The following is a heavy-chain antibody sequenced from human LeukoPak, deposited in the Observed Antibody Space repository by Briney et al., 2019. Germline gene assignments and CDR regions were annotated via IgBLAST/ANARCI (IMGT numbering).Heavy chain of an antibody. J-gene: IGHJ4*02. CDR3: AKDDSGGSYLIY. CDR2: ISRVGGST. Sequence: GESPRLSCAASGFTFDDYAMHWVRQAPGKGLEWISIISRVGGSTHYADSVKGRFTISRDNSKNSLYLQMNSLTTEDTALYYCAKDDSGGSYLIYWGQGTLVTVSS. D-gene: IGHD1-26*01. CDR1: GFTFDDYA. V-gene: IGHV3-43*02.